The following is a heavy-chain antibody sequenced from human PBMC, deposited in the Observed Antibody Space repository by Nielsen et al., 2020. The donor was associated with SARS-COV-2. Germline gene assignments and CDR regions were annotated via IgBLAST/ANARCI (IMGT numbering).Heavy chain of an antibody. CDR3: AKGRYAGATTPYYFDY. V-gene: IGHV3-23*01. Sequence: GGSLRLSCAASGFTFSSYAMSWVRQAPGKGLEWVSAISGSGGSTYYADSVKGRFTISRDNSKNTLYLQMNSLRAEDTAVYYCAKGRYAGATTPYYFDYWGQGTLVTVSS. J-gene: IGHJ4*02. D-gene: IGHD1-26*01. CDR1: GFTFSSYA. CDR2: ISGSGGST.